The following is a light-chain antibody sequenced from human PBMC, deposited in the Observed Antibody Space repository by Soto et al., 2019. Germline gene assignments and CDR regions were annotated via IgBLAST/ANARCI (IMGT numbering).Light chain of an antibody. J-gene: IGLJ3*02. Sequence: QSALTQPASVSGSPGQSITISCTGTSSDVGSYNLVSWYQQLPGKAHKLIIYEVNERPSGISDRFSCCKSGNTSSLTISGLQGEDEAYYYCCSDVSSSILMFGGGTKVTVL. V-gene: IGLV2-23*02. CDR1: SSDVGSYNL. CDR2: EVN. CDR3: CSDVSSSILM.